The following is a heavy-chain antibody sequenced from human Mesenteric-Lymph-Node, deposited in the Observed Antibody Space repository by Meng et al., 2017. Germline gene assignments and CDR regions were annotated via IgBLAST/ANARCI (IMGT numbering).Heavy chain of an antibody. J-gene: IGHJ4*02. V-gene: IGHV4-31*03. CDR3: ARVDSSGYFLDY. D-gene: IGHD3-22*01. CDR2: IYYSGST. Sequence: QVQLQESGPGLVKPSQTLSLTCTVSGGSISSGGHSWSWIRQHPGKGLEWIAYIYYSGSTYYNPSLKSRVILSVDTSKNQFSLKLSSVTAADTAVYYCARVDSSGYFLDYWTWSTLVTVSS. CDR1: GGSISSGGHS.